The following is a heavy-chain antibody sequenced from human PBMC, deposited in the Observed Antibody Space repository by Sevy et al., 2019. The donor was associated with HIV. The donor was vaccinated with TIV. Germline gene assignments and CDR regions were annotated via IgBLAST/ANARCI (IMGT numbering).Heavy chain of an antibody. CDR2: IYYNGTT. CDR1: GGSFSSYY. CDR3: ARGKVLFDY. J-gene: IGHJ4*02. Sequence: SETLSLTCTVSGGSFSSYYWSWIRRSPGKGLEWIGYIYYNGTTNSSPSLSRRVTISPHTSKSQFSLKLKSVTAADTDVYYCARGKVLFDYWGQGTLVTVSS. D-gene: IGHD1-20*01. V-gene: IGHV4-59*01.